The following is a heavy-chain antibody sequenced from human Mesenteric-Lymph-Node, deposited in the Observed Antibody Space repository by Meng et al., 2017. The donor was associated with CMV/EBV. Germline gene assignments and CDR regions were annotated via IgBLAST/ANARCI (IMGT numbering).Heavy chain of an antibody. CDR3: AISDGWDIS. CDR2: VNPSGGST. CDR1: GYIFVIHY. J-gene: IGHJ5*02. Sequence: QVQLVQSGAEVKKPGASVKVSCKASGYIFVIHYLHWVRQAPGQGLEWMGMVNPSGGSTTYAQNFQGRVTITADASTSTAYMEVSSLRSDDTAVYYCAISDGWDISWGQGTLVTVSS. V-gene: IGHV1-46*01. D-gene: IGHD5-24*01.